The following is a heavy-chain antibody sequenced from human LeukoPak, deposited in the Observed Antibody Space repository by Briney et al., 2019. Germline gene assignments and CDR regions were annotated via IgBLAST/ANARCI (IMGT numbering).Heavy chain of an antibody. V-gene: IGHV3-23*01. J-gene: IGHJ4*02. CDR3: ARTRAVAPPYQHDY. D-gene: IGHD6-19*01. CDR2: VSGNGVIT. CDR1: GFTFSGYA. Sequence: GGSLRLSCAASGFTFSGYAMSWVRRAPGTGLEWVSLVSGNGVITYYADSVKGRFTISRDNSKNTLYLQMNNLRVEDTAVYYCARTRAVAPPYQHDYWGQGTLVTVSS.